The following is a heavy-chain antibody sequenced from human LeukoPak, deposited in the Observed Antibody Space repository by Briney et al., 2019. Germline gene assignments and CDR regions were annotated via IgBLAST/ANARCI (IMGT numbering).Heavy chain of an antibody. Sequence: PSETLSLTCAVYGGSFSGYYWSWIRQAPGKGLEWIGEINHSGSTNYNPSLKSRVTISVDTSKNQFSLKLSSVTAADTALYYCARVLSWGTSPDYWGQGTLVTVSS. D-gene: IGHD3-9*01. CDR3: ARVLSWGTSPDY. CDR2: INHSGST. CDR1: GGSFSGYY. V-gene: IGHV4-34*01. J-gene: IGHJ4*02.